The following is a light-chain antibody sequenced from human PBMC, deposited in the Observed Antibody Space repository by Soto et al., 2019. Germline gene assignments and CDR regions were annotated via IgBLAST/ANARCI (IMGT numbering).Light chain of an antibody. CDR1: QSISNY. V-gene: IGKV1-39*01. CDR3: QQSYSNPKT. J-gene: IGKJ1*01. CDR2: AAS. Sequence: DIQMTQSPSSLSASVGDRVTITCRASQSISNYLNWYQQKAGEAPKLLIFAASSLLSGVPSRFSGSGSGTDFTLTISSLQPEDFATYYCQQSYSNPKTFGQGTKVEIK.